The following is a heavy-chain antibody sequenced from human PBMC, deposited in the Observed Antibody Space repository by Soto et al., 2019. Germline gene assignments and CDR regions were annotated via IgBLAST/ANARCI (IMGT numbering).Heavy chain of an antibody. CDR1: GFTFSSYG. V-gene: IGHV3-21*01. CDR2: ISSSSSYI. CDR3: ARDDREYYDFWSGYYTDNWFDP. Sequence: PGGSLRLSCAASGFTFSSYGMHWVRQAPGKGLEWVSSISSSSSYIYYADSVKGRFTISRDNAKNSLYLQMNSLRAEDTAVYYCARDDREYYDFWSGYYTDNWFDPWGQGTLVTVSS. J-gene: IGHJ5*02. D-gene: IGHD3-3*01.